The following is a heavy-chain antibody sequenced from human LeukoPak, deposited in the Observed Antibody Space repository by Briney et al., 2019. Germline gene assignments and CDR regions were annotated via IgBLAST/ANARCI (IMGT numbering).Heavy chain of an antibody. CDR1: GYTFTSYG. J-gene: IGHJ4*02. Sequence: ASVKVSCTASGYTFTSYGISWVRQAPGQGLGWMGGIIPIFGTANYAQKFQGRVTITADESTSTAYMELSSLRSEDTAVYYCAREAPGSYLAYWGQGTLVTVSS. CDR2: IIPIFGTA. V-gene: IGHV1-69*13. CDR3: AREAPGSYLAY. D-gene: IGHD1-26*01.